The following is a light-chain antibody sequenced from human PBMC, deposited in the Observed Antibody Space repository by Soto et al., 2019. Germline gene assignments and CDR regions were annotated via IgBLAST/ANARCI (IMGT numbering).Light chain of an antibody. CDR3: MQGTYLPIT. V-gene: IGKV2-30*02. J-gene: IGKJ5*01. Sequence: VVMTQSPLSLPVTLGQPASISCRANQSLVHSDGIAYFSWFQQRPGRSPRRLIYKVSNRDSGVPARFSGSGSGTDFALKISSVEAEDVGVYYCMQGTYLPITFGQGARLEI. CDR2: KVS. CDR1: QSLVHSDGIAY.